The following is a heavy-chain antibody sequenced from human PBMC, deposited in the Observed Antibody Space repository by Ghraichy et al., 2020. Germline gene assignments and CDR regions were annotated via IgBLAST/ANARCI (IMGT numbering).Heavy chain of an antibody. D-gene: IGHD3-9*01. J-gene: IGHJ4*02. CDR2: IYWDDDK. Sequence: SGPTLVKPTQTLTLTCTFSGFSLNTNAVAVGWVRLPPGKALEWLALIYWDDDKRYSPSLRTRLTITKDTSKNQVVLTMTNVDPVDTATYYCAHRSFKNDWENGNFDYWGPGDLVTVSS. V-gene: IGHV2-5*02. CDR3: AHRSFKNDWENGNFDY. CDR1: GFSLNTNAVA.